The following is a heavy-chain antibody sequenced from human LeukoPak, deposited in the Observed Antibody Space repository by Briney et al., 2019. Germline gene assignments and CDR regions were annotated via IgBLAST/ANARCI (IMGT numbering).Heavy chain of an antibody. Sequence: GGPLRLSCAASGFTFSGHGMNWVRQAPGKGLEWLAYISHSSNTIYYADSVRGRFTVSRDNPKNSLFLQMNSLRAEDTAVYFCARISGSGGIYYYYYMDVWGKGTTVTVSS. CDR1: GFTFSGHG. CDR2: ISHSSNTI. J-gene: IGHJ6*03. V-gene: IGHV3-48*04. CDR3: ARISGSGGIYYYYYMDV. D-gene: IGHD3-10*01.